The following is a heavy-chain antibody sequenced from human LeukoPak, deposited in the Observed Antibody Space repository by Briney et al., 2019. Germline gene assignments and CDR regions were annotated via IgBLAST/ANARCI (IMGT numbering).Heavy chain of an antibody. J-gene: IGHJ4*02. V-gene: IGHV3-9*01. D-gene: IGHD5-18*01. CDR1: GFTFDDYA. CDR3: AKDRGYSYGYPHYFDY. Sequence: PGRSLRFSCAASGFTFDDYAMHWVRQAPGKGLEWVSGISWNSGSIGYADSVKGRFTISRDNAKNSLYLQMNSLRAEDTALYYCAKDRGYSYGYPHYFDYWGQGTLVTVSS. CDR2: ISWNSGSI.